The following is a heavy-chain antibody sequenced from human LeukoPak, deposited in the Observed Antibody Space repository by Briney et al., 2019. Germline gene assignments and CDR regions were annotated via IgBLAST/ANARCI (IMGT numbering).Heavy chain of an antibody. J-gene: IGHJ4*02. V-gene: IGHV3-48*03. CDR3: AREPTIPYFDY. D-gene: IGHD4/OR15-4a*01. CDR1: GFTFSTYE. CDR2: ISSSGTVI. Sequence: GGSLRLSCAASGFTFSTYEMSWVRQAPGKGLEWVSYISSSGTVIYYADSVKGRFTISRDNAKKSLYLQMNSLRAEDTAVYYCAREPTIPYFDYWGQGTLVTVPS.